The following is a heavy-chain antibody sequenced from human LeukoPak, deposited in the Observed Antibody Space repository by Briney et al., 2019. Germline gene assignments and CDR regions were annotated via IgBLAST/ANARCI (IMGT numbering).Heavy chain of an antibody. CDR1: GYTFTDYY. V-gene: IGHV1-2*02. CDR3: ARNEGGANYYFDF. Sequence: ASVTASCKASGYTFTDYYLHWVRQAPGQGLEWMGWINPYNGDTNYAQKFQGRVTLTRDMSISTAYMDLSSLQSDDTAVYFCARNEGGANYYFDFWGRGTLVTVSS. CDR2: INPYNGDT. J-gene: IGHJ4*02. D-gene: IGHD1-1*01.